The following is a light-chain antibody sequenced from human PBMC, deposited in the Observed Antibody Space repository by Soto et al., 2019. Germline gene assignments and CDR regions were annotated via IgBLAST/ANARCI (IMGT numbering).Light chain of an antibody. V-gene: IGKV3-15*01. CDR3: HYDNSWPAT. J-gene: IGKJ4*01. CDR1: QSVSYN. Sequence: ELVLTQSPATLSLSPGERVTFSCRASQSVSYNLAWYQHKPGQAPRLLLSGASTGTSGVPARFSGSGSGTEFTLTIDSLQSEDFAIYYCHYDNSWPATFGGG. CDR2: GAS.